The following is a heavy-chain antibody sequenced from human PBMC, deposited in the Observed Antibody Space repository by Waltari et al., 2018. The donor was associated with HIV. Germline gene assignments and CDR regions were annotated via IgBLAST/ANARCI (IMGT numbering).Heavy chain of an antibody. CDR3: ARVQCSGGYCYAMDV. Sequence: EVQLLESGGGLVQPGGSLRLSCAPSGFSFSTYAIRWVRQAPGKGLEWVSTINGGSTYYADSVKGRFTISRDNSKNTLYLQMNSLRDEDTALYYCARVQCSGGYCYAMDVWGPGTTVTVSS. J-gene: IGHJ6*02. CDR1: GFSFSTYA. V-gene: IGHV3-23*01. D-gene: IGHD1-26*01. CDR2: INGGST.